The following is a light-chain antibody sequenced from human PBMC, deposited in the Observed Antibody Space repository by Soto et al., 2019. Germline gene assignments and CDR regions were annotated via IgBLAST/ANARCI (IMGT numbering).Light chain of an antibody. CDR3: SSYTSSSLYV. V-gene: IGLV2-14*01. CDR1: SIDVGGSNY. J-gene: IGLJ1*01. Sequence: QSVLTQPASVSGSPGQSITISCTGTSIDVGGSNYVSWYQQLPGKAPKLMIYDVSDRPSGVSNRFSGSKSGNTASLTISGLQAEDEADYYCSSYTSSSLYVFXTGTKVTVL. CDR2: DVS.